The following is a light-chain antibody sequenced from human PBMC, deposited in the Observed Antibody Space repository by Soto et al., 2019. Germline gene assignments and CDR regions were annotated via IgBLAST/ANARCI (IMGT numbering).Light chain of an antibody. J-gene: IGLJ1*01. CDR1: SSDVGGYNY. Sequence: QSALTQPASVSGSPGQSITISCTGTSSDVGGYNYVSWYQQHPGKAPKLMIYDVSNRPSGVSNRSSGSKSGNTASLTISGLHAEDEADYYCSSYTSSSTLVFGTGTKVTVL. CDR3: SSYTSSSTLV. CDR2: DVS. V-gene: IGLV2-14*01.